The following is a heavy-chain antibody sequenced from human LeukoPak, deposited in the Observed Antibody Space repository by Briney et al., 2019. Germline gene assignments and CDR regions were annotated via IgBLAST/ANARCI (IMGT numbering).Heavy chain of an antibody. D-gene: IGHD3-22*01. J-gene: IGHJ4*02. CDR1: GGSISSYY. Sequence: SETLSLTCTVSGGSISSYYWSWIRQPPGKGLEWIGYIYYSGSTNYNPSLKSRVTISVETSKNQFSLKLSSVTAADTAVYYCGGGEENYYDSSGYYAYWGQGTLVTVSS. CDR2: IYYSGST. V-gene: IGHV4-59*08. CDR3: GGGEENYYDSSGYYAY.